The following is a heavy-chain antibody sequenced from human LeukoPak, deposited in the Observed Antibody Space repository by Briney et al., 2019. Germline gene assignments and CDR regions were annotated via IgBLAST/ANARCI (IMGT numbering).Heavy chain of an antibody. D-gene: IGHD1-26*01. J-gene: IGHJ4*02. CDR3: ARSMSGSREL. CDR1: GVTFNNSS. CDR2: IHADGTST. Sequence: GVSLRLSCSGSGVTFNNSSVHWVRQAPGKGLVWVSRIHADGTSTEYADLVKGRVTISRDNAKNTLYLQMNSLSADDTAMYYCARSMSGSRELWGQGTLVTVSP. V-gene: IGHV3-74*01.